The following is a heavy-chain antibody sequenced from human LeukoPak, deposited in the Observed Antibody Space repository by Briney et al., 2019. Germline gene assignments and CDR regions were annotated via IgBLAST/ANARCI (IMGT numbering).Heavy chain of an antibody. Sequence: SETLSLICTVSGGSISSSSYYWGWIRQPPGKGLEWIGSIYYSGSTYYNPSLKSRVTISVDTSKNQFSLKLSSVTAADTAVYYCARGRGNFWSGYTSLDYWGQGTLVTVSS. J-gene: IGHJ4*02. CDR2: IYYSGST. CDR3: ARGRGNFWSGYTSLDY. V-gene: IGHV4-39*07. D-gene: IGHD3-3*01. CDR1: GGSISSSSYY.